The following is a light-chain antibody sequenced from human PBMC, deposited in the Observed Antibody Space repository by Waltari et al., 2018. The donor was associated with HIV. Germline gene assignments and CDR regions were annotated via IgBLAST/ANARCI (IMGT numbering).Light chain of an antibody. CDR1: NTDIALYNL. Sequence: QSSLPQPAPLPGPPGQSTPTSCPGGNTDIALYNLAPWYRQHPGKAPQLVIYRVNSRPSGVSDRFSGSKSGNTASLTISSLQAEDEGDYYCSSYTSADSLLFGGGTKLTVL. CDR3: SSYTSADSLL. CDR2: RVN. V-gene: IGLV2-14*03. J-gene: IGLJ2*01.